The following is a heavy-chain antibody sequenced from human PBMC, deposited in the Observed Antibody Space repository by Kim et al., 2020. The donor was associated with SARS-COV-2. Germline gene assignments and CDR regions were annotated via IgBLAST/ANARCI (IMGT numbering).Heavy chain of an antibody. Sequence: SETLSLTCTVSGGSISSYYWSWIRQPPGKGLEWIGYIYYSGSTNYNPSLKSRVTISVDTSKNQFSLKLSSVTAADTAVYYCARVARGQWFGLYGMDVWGHGTPVTVSS. CDR2: IYYSGST. V-gene: IGHV4-59*01. CDR3: ARVARGQWFGLYGMDV. J-gene: IGHJ6*02. D-gene: IGHD3-10*01. CDR1: GGSISSYY.